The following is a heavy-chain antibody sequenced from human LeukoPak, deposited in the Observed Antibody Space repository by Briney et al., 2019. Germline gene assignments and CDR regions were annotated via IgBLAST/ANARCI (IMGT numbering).Heavy chain of an antibody. CDR1: GXTVSNNY. CDR3: ARASDYDSGGYYIGGTFDY. V-gene: IGHV3-23*01. J-gene: IGHJ4*02. Sequence: GGSLRLSCAASGXTVSNNYMSWVRQAPGKGPEWVSSISGSGGSTDYADSVKGRFTISRDNSKKTLYLQMNSLRAEDTAVYYCARASDYDSGGYYIGGTFDYWGQGTLVTVSS. CDR2: ISGSGGST. D-gene: IGHD3-22*01.